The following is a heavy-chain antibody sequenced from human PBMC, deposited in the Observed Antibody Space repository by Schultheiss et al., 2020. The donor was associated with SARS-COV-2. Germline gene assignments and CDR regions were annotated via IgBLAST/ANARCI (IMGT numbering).Heavy chain of an antibody. D-gene: IGHD3-22*01. Sequence: SETLSLTCTVSGGSISSGGYYWSWIRQHPGKGLEWIGYIYYSGSTNYNPSLKSRVTISVDTSKNQFSLKLSSVTAADTAVYYCARVDYDSSGYPYYFDYWGQGTLVTVAS. J-gene: IGHJ4*02. CDR2: IYYSGST. CDR1: GGSISSGGYY. V-gene: IGHV4-61*08. CDR3: ARVDYDSSGYPYYFDY.